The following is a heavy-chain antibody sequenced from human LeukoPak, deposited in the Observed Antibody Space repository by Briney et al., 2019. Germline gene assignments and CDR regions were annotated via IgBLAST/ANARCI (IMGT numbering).Heavy chain of an antibody. V-gene: IGHV4-61*01. D-gene: IGHD2-15*01. CDR3: ARVRGYCSGGSCSRLFDY. CDR2: IYYSGST. CDR1: GGSVSSGSYY. Sequence: SETLSLTCTVSGGSVSSGSYYWSWMRQPPGKGLEWIGYIYYSGSTNYNPSLKSRVTISVDTSKNQFSLKLSSVTAADTAVYYCARVRGYCSGGSCSRLFDYWGQGTLVTVSS. J-gene: IGHJ4*02.